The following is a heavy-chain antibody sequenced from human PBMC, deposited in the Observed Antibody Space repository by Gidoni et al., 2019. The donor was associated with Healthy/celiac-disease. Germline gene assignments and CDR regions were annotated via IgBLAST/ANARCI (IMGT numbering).Heavy chain of an antibody. CDR2: IYSGGST. CDR3: ARAHDFGVVGRYRRRGAFDI. D-gene: IGHD3-3*01. Sequence: EVQLVESGGGLIQPGGSLRLSCAASGFTVSSNYMTWVRQAPGKGLEWVSVIYSGGSTYYADSVKGRFTISRDNSKNTLYLQMNSLRAEDTAVYYCARAHDFGVVGRYRRRGAFDIWGQGTMVTVSS. J-gene: IGHJ3*02. V-gene: IGHV3-53*01. CDR1: GFTVSSNY.